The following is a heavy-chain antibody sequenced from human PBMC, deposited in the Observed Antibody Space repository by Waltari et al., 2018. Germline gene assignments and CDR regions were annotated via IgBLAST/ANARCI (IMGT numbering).Heavy chain of an antibody. J-gene: IGHJ4*02. CDR3: ARGRYYFDSTGSDY. D-gene: IGHD3-22*01. CDR1: GGSFSGYY. Sequence: QVQLHQWGAGLFKPSETLSLPCTVNGGSFSGYYWTWIRQPPGKGLEWLGEILHNGSTNYKPSLKSRVIISIDTSKNQFSLKLSSMTAADTAVYFCARGRYYFDSTGSDYWGQGTLVTVSS. CDR2: ILHNGST. V-gene: IGHV4-34*01.